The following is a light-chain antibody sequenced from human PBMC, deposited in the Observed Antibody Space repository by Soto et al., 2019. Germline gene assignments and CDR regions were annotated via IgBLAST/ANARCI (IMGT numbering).Light chain of an antibody. CDR1: QSVSSNN. CDR3: QQCASART. V-gene: IGKV3-20*01. Sequence: ELVLMSYPRTLSLSGERGDLGGRRASQSVSSNNLAWYQQKPGQAPRLLIYGTSTRATGIPDRFSGSGSATDFTVMLSRQEPEAFAVYYGQQCASARTFGRGTKVDIK. CDR2: GTS. J-gene: IGKJ1*01.